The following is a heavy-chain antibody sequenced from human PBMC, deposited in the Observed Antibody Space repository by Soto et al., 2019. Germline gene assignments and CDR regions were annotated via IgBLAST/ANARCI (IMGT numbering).Heavy chain of an antibody. J-gene: IGHJ5*02. CDR2: IYYSGST. CDR1: VGSISSSSYY. D-gene: IGHD1-7*01. Sequence: SETLSLTCTVSVGSISSSSYYWGWIRQPPGKGLEWIGSIYYSGSTYYNPSLKSRVTISVDTSKNQFSLKLSSVTAADTAVYYCASKLELRNPYNWFDPWGQGTLVTVSS. V-gene: IGHV4-39*01. CDR3: ASKLELRNPYNWFDP.